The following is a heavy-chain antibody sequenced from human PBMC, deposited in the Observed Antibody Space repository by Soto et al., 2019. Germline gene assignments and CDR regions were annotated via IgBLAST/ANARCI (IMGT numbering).Heavy chain of an antibody. Sequence: ASVKVSCKASGYTFTSYGISWVRQAPGQGLEWMGWISAYNGNTNYAQKLQGRVTMTTDTSTSTAYMELRSLRSDDTAVYYCARHLILLRFLEWPDDAFDIWGQGTMVTVSS. J-gene: IGHJ3*02. CDR1: GYTFTSYG. CDR3: ARHLILLRFLEWPDDAFDI. V-gene: IGHV1-18*01. D-gene: IGHD3-3*01. CDR2: ISAYNGNT.